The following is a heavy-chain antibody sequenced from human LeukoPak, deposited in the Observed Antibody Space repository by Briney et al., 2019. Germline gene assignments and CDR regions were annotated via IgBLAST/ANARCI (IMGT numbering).Heavy chain of an antibody. CDR2: RMYDGSDK. CDR1: GFTFSTYS. CDR3: AKEIGGSGSYACDY. Sequence: GGSLRLSCAASGFTFSTYSMNWVRQAPGKGLECVAFRMYDGSDKYYADSVKGRFTISRDNSKNTLYLQMNSLRVEDTAVYHCAKEIGGSGSYACDYWGQGTLVTVSS. V-gene: IGHV3-30*02. D-gene: IGHD1-26*01. J-gene: IGHJ4*02.